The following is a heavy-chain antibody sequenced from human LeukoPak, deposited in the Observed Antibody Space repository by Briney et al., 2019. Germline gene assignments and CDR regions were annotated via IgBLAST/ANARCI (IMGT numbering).Heavy chain of an antibody. Sequence: SETLSLTCTVSGVSISSSSYYWGWIRQPPGKGLEWIGSIYYSGSSYYNPSLKSRVTISRDTSKNQFSLKLSSMTAADTAVYYCARVQRSTVTTDGPKSIDYWGQGTLVTVSS. D-gene: IGHD4-17*01. CDR2: IYYSGSS. CDR1: GVSISSSSYY. J-gene: IGHJ4*02. V-gene: IGHV4-39*07. CDR3: ARVQRSTVTTDGPKSIDY.